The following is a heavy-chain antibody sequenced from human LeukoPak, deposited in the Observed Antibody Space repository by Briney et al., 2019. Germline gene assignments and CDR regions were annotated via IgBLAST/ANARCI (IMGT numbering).Heavy chain of an antibody. CDR2: INGPATNI. D-gene: IGHD6-19*01. J-gene: IGHJ6*03. CDR1: GFTFSLNE. V-gene: IGHV3-48*03. CDR3: ATTLSGWSPPQTSYYSYYMDV. Sequence: HTGGSLRLSCAASGFTFSLNEMNWVRQAPGKGLEWVSYINGPATNIFYADSVKGRFTISRDNAKNSLYLQMNSLRVEDTAVYYCATTLSGWSPPQTSYYSYYMDVWGKGTTVSISS.